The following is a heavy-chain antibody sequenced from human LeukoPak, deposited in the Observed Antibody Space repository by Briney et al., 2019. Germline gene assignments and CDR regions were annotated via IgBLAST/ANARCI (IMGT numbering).Heavy chain of an antibody. CDR1: GYTFTSYG. Sequence: GASVKVSCKASGYTFTSYGISWVRQAPGQGLEWMGWISAYNGNTNYAQKLQGRVTMTTDTSTSTAYMELRSLRSDDTAVYYCARGHLTGDLSGAFDIWGQGTMVTVSS. CDR3: ARGHLTGDLSGAFDI. D-gene: IGHD7-27*01. CDR2: ISAYNGNT. V-gene: IGHV1-18*01. J-gene: IGHJ3*02.